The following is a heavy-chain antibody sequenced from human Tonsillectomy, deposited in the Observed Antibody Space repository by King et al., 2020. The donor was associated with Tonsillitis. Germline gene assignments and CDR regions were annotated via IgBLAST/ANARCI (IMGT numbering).Heavy chain of an antibody. J-gene: IGHJ4*01. D-gene: IGHD2-8*02. CDR3: ARDVLVGFYY. V-gene: IGHV3-21*01. CDR2: ISSTSKYI. CDR1: GFSFSSYA. Sequence: QLVQSGGGLVKPGGSLRLSCTASGFSFSSYAMNWVRQAPGKGLEWVSSISSTSKYIFYADSVKGRFTISRDNAKNSLFLQLSGLRAGDTAVYYFARDVLVGFYYWGQGTLVPVSS.